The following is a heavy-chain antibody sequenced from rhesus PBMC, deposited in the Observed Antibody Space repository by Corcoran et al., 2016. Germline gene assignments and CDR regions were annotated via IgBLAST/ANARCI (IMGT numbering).Heavy chain of an antibody. D-gene: IGHD7-45*01. V-gene: IGHV2-1*01. J-gene: IGHJ3*01. Sequence: QLTLKESGPALVKPTQTLTLTCTFSGFSLSPSGTGGGWMRQSSRKTLGCLAHIYWTDDKYYSTSLKSRLTISKDTSKNQVVLTMTNMDPVDTATYYCARSNWGAAFDFWGQGLRVTVSS. CDR3: ARSNWGAAFDF. CDR2: IYWTDDK. CDR1: GFSLSPSGTG.